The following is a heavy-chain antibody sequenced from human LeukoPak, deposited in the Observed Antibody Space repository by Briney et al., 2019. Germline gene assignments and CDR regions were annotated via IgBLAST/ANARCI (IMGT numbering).Heavy chain of an antibody. Sequence: GGSLRLSCAASGFTFSSYAMSWVRQAPGKGLERVSAISGSGGSTYYADSVKGRFTISRDNSKNTLYLQMNSLRAEDTAVYYCATDIVVVVAATPIDYWGQGTLVTVSS. CDR3: ATDIVVVVAATPIDY. CDR2: ISGSGGST. CDR1: GFTFSSYA. V-gene: IGHV3-23*01. J-gene: IGHJ4*02. D-gene: IGHD2-15*01.